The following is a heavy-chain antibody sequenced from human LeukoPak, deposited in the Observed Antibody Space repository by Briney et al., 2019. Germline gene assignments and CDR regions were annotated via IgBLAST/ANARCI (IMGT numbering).Heavy chain of an antibody. V-gene: IGHV3-21*01. J-gene: IGHJ3*02. CDR2: ISSSSSYI. Sequence: PGGSLRLSCAASGFTFSSYSMNWVRQAPGKGLEWVSSISSSSSYIYYADSVKGRFTISRDNAKNSLYLQMNSLRAEDTAVYYCARDLWGYSYGRAFDIWGQGTMVTVSS. CDR1: GFTFSSYS. CDR3: ARDLWGYSYGRAFDI. D-gene: IGHD5-18*01.